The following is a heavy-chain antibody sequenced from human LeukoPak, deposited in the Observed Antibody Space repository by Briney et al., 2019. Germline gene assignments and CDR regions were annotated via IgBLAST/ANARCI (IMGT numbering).Heavy chain of an antibody. CDR2: INHSGST. J-gene: IGHJ6*02. D-gene: IGHD2-2*01. Sequence: NPSETLSLTCAVYGGSFSGYYWSWIRQPPGKGLEWIGEINHSGSTNYNPSLKSRVTISVDTSKNQFSLKLGSVTAADTAVYYRAGGPPVGYCSSTSCYLRNYYYGMDVWGQGTTVTVSS. V-gene: IGHV4-34*01. CDR1: GGSFSGYY. CDR3: AGGPPVGYCSSTSCYLRNYYYGMDV.